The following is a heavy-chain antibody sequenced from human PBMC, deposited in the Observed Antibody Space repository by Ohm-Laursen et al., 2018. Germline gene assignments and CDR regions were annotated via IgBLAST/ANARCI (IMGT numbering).Heavy chain of an antibody. CDR1: GFTFSNAW. J-gene: IGHJ6*02. D-gene: IGHD4-17*01. V-gene: IGHV3-74*01. CDR2: INSDDSRT. Sequence: GSLRLSCTASGFTFSNAWMHWVRQAPGKGLVWVSRINSDDSRTDYADSVKGRFTISRDNAKNTLYLQMNSLRGEDTAVYYCVRPMTAATTRPYSYGMDVWGQGTTVTVSS. CDR3: VRPMTAATTRPYSYGMDV.